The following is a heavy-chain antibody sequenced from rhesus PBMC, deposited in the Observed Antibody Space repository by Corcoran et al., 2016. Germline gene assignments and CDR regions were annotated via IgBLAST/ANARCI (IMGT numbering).Heavy chain of an antibody. J-gene: IGHJ2*01. Sequence: QVQLQESGPGVVKPSETLSLTCAVSGGSISSGYDWSWIRQPPGKGLEWIGYIYGSSGSTNYNPSLKNRVTISKDASKNQFSLKLSSVTAADTAVYYCASSPGYYWYFDLWGPGTPITISS. V-gene: IGHV4-76*01. CDR2: IYGSSGST. CDR3: ASSPGYYWYFDL. CDR1: GGSISSGYD. D-gene: IGHD3-28*01.